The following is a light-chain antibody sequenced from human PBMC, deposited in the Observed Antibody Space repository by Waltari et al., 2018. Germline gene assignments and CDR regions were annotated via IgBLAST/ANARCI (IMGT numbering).Light chain of an antibody. J-gene: IGKJ4*01. CDR1: QSVTTY. CDR2: DTS. Sequence: DIVLTQSPAILSLSPGERASLSCRASQSVTTYLAWYQQKPGQAPRLLIYDTSNRATGIPARFSGSGFGTDFTLTISSLEPEDFAGYYCQQRRDWPLTFGGGTKVEIK. CDR3: QQRRDWPLT. V-gene: IGKV3-11*01.